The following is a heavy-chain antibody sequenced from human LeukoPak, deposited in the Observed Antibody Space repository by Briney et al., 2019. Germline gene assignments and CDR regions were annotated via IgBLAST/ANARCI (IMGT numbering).Heavy chain of an antibody. Sequence: SETLSLTCTVSGGSISSYYWSWIRQPAGKGLEWVGRIYTSGSTNYNPSLKSRVTMSVDTSKNQFSLKLSSVTAADTAVYYCARASTVIRYYYYYGMDVWGQGTTVTVSS. J-gene: IGHJ6*02. CDR2: IYTSGST. V-gene: IGHV4-4*07. D-gene: IGHD4-11*01. CDR3: ARASTVIRYYYYYGMDV. CDR1: GGSISSYY.